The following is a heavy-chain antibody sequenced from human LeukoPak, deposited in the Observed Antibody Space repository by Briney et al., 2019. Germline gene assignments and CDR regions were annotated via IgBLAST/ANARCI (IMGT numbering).Heavy chain of an antibody. J-gene: IGHJ4*02. CDR1: GFTFSSYA. CDR2: ISGSGGST. V-gene: IGHV3-23*01. CDR3: ANYPDGYSSSRDY. D-gene: IGHD6-6*01. Sequence: GGSLRLSCAASGFTFSSYAMSWVRQAPGKGLEWVAAISGSGGSTYYADSVKGRFTISRDNSKNTLYLQMNSLRAEDTAVYYCANYPDGYSSSRDYWGQGTLVTVSS.